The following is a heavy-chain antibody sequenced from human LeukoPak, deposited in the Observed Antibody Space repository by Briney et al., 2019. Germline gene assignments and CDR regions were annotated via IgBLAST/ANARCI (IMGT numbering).Heavy chain of an antibody. CDR3: AREESAEYSSSSGYFDY. CDR2: ISYDGSNK. D-gene: IGHD6-6*01. J-gene: IGHJ4*02. V-gene: IGHV3-30-3*01. CDR1: GFTFSSYA. Sequence: HSGGSLRLSCAAPGFTFSSYAMHWVRQAPGKGLEWVAVISYDGSNKYYADSVKGRFTISRDNSKNTLYLQMNSLRAEDTAVYYCAREESAEYSSSSGYFDYWGQGTLVTVSS.